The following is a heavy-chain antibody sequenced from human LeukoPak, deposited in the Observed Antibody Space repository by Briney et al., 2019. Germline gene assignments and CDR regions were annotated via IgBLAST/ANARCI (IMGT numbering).Heavy chain of an antibody. D-gene: IGHD3-9*01. CDR2: INSDGSST. J-gene: IGHJ3*02. CDR3: ARDPTYYDILTGYYISDAFDI. V-gene: IGHV3-74*01. Sequence: GGSLRLSCAASGFTFSSYWMHWVRQAPGKGLVWVSRINSDGSSTSYADSVKGRLTISRDNAKNTLYLQMNSLRAEDTAVYYCARDPTYYDILTGYYISDAFDIWGQGTMVTVSS. CDR1: GFTFSSYW.